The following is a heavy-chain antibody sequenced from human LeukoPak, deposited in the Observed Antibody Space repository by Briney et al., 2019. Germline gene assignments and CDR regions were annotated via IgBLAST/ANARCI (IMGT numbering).Heavy chain of an antibody. CDR3: ARAKNRAYAFDI. V-gene: IGHV1-2*02. CDR2: INPNSGGT. Sequence: ASVKVSCKASGYTFTGYYMHWVRQAPGQGLEWMGWINPNSGGTNYAQKFQGRVTMTRDTSISTAYMELSRLRSDDTAVYYCARAKNRAYAFDIWGQGTMVTVSS. D-gene: IGHD2/OR15-2a*01. J-gene: IGHJ3*02. CDR1: GYTFTGYY.